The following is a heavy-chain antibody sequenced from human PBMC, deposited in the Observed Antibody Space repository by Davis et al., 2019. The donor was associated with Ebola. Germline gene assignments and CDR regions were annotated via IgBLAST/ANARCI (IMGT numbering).Heavy chain of an antibody. Sequence: SETLSLTCTVSGGSISSSSYYWGWIRQPPGKGLVWSGSIYYSGSTYYNPSLKSRVTISVDTSKNQFSLKLSSVTAADTAVYYCAGLPYYYYGMDVWGQGTTVTVSS. CDR3: AGLPYYYYGMDV. V-gene: IGHV4-39*01. J-gene: IGHJ6*02. CDR1: GGSISSSSYY. CDR2: IYYSGST.